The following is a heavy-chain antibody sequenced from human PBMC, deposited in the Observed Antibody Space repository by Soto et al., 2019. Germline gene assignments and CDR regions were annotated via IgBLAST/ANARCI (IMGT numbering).Heavy chain of an antibody. D-gene: IGHD6-19*01. CDR3: ATVKASGWRNWFDP. V-gene: IGHV1-18*01. Sequence: QVQLVQSGAEVKKPGASVKVSCKASGYTFTSYGISWVRQAPGQGLEWMGWISAYNGNTNYAQKLQGRATXXRXTXXSTAYMELRSLRSDDTAVYYCATVKASGWRNWFDPGGQGTLVTVSS. CDR1: GYTFTSYG. CDR2: ISAYNGNT. J-gene: IGHJ5*02.